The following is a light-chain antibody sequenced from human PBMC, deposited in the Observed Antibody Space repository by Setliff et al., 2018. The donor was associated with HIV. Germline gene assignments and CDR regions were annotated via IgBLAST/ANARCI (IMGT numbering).Light chain of an antibody. Sequence: ALTQPASVSGSPGQSITISCTGTSSNVGNYNLVSWYQQHPGNAPKLIVYEVDKRPSGVSSRFSGSKSGNTASLAISGLQAEDEADYYCCSYAGSSTVIFGGGTKGTVL. V-gene: IGLV2-23*02. J-gene: IGLJ2*01. CDR2: EVD. CDR3: CSYAGSSTVI. CDR1: SSNVGNYNL.